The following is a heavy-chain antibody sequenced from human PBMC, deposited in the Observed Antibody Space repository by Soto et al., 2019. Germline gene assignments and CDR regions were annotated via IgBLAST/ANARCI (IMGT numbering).Heavy chain of an antibody. V-gene: IGHV1-18*04. CDR3: ARVLRGYSGYGFPYYYYYGMDV. D-gene: IGHD5-12*01. Sequence: GASVKVSCKASGYTFTSYGISWVRQAPGQGLEWMGWISAYNGNTNYAQKLQGRVTMTTDTSTSTAYMELRSLRSDDTAVYYCARVLRGYSGYGFPYYYYYGMDVWGKGTTVTVSS. CDR1: GYTFTSYG. J-gene: IGHJ6*04. CDR2: ISAYNGNT.